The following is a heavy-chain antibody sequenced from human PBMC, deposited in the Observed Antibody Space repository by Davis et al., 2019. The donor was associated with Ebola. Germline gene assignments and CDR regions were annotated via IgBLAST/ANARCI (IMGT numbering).Heavy chain of an antibody. CDR1: GGTFSSYA. Sequence: ASVKVSCKASGGTFSSYAISWVRQAPGQGLEWMGIINPSGGSTSYAQKFQGRVTMTRDTSTSTVYMELSSLRSEDTAVYYCAAGTVRVLYYYGMDVWGQGTTVTVSS. D-gene: IGHD1/OR15-1a*01. CDR2: INPSGGST. CDR3: AAGTVRVLYYYGMDV. J-gene: IGHJ6*02. V-gene: IGHV1-46*03.